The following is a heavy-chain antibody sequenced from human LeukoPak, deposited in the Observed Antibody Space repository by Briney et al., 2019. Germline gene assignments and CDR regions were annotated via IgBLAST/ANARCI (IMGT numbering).Heavy chain of an antibody. CDR1: GFTFSSYE. D-gene: IGHD3-10*01. V-gene: IGHV3-48*03. Sequence: GGSLRLSCAASGFTFSSYEMNWVRQAPGKGLEWVSYISSSGSTIYYADSVKGRFTISRDNAKNSLYLQMNSLRAEDTAVYYCAREGIDAFDIWGQGTMVTVSS. CDR2: ISSSGSTI. CDR3: AREGIDAFDI. J-gene: IGHJ3*02.